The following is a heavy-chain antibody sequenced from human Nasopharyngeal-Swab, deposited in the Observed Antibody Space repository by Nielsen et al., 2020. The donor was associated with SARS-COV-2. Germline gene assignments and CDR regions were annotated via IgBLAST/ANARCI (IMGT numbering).Heavy chain of an antibody. V-gene: IGHV1-69*01. CDR3: VTSSSKTINYYYYMDV. Sequence: WVRQAPGQRLEWMGGIIPIFGTANYAQKFQGRVTITADESTSTAYMELSSLRSEDTAVYYCVTSSSKTINYYYYMDVWGKGTTVTVSS. CDR2: IIPIFGTA. D-gene: IGHD6-13*01. J-gene: IGHJ6*03.